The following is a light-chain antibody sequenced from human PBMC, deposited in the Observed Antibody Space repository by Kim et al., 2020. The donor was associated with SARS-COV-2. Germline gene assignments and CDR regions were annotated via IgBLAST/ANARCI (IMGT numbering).Light chain of an antibody. J-gene: IGLJ2*01. CDR3: QVWDIRGDPVV. CDR1: NIESKS. Sequence: APQETARSTCGGENIESKSVHWYQQKLGQAPVLVIYDDKDRPSGIPERFSGSNSGNTATLTINRVEAGDEADYYCQVWDIRGDPVVFGGGTQLTVL. CDR2: DDK. V-gene: IGLV3-21*02.